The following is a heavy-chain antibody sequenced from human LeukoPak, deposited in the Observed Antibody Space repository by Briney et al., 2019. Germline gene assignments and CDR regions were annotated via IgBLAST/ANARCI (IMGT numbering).Heavy chain of an antibody. V-gene: IGHV3-21*01. J-gene: IGHJ3*02. CDR3: ASGVTSHIVVVTAPSGRKDAFDI. D-gene: IGHD2-21*02. Sequence: GGSLRLSCAASGFTFSSYSMNWVRQAPGKGLEWVSSISGSSSYIYYADSVKGRFTISRDNAKNSLYLQMNSLRAEDTAVYYCASGVTSHIVVVTAPSGRKDAFDIWGQGTMVTVSS. CDR2: ISGSSSYI. CDR1: GFTFSSYS.